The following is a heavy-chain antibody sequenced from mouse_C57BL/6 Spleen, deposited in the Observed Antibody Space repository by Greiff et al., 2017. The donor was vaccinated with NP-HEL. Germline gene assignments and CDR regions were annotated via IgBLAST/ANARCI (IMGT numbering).Heavy chain of an antibody. CDR3: ATSLLMEFAY. Sequence: VQLQQSGPELVKPGASVKISCKASGYSFTGYYMNWVKQSPEKSLEWIGEINPSTGGTTYNQKFKAKATLTVDKSSSTAYMQLKSLTSEDSAVYYCATSLLMEFAYWGQGTLVTVSA. J-gene: IGHJ3*01. V-gene: IGHV1-42*01. CDR1: GYSFTGYY. D-gene: IGHD1-1*01. CDR2: INPSTGGT.